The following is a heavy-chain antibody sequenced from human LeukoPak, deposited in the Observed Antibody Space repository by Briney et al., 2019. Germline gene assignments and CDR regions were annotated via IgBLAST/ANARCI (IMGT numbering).Heavy chain of an antibody. CDR2: MSDSGGRT. V-gene: IGHV3-23*01. CDR1: GITLSNYG. D-gene: IGHD3-22*01. Sequence: GGSLRLSCAVSGITLSNYGMSWVRQAPGKGLEWVAGMSDSGGRTNYADSVMGRFTISRDNPKNTLYLQMNSLRAEDTAVYFCAKRGVVIRVILVGFHKEAYYFDSWGQGALVTVSS. CDR3: AKRGVVIRVILVGFHKEAYYFDS. J-gene: IGHJ4*02.